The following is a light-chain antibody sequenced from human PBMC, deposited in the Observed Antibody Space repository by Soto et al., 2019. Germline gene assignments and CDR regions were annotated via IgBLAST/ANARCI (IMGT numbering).Light chain of an antibody. J-gene: IGLJ3*02. V-gene: IGLV2-14*01. Sequence: QSALTQPASVSGSPGQSITISCTGTSSDVGIYNYLSWYQHHPGKAPKLIIYEVSNRPSGISDRFSGSKAGNTASLTISGLQDEDAAVYYCSYFTGTTALVFGGGTKLTVL. CDR3: SYFTGTTALV. CDR2: EVS. CDR1: SSDVGIYNY.